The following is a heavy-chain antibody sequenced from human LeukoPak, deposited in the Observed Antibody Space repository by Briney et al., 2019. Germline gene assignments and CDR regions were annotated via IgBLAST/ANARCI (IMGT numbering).Heavy chain of an antibody. Sequence: PGGSLRLSCAASGFTFSDYSMNWVRQAPGKGLEWISCVDRSGDTVYYTDSVKGRFTISRDNAQNSLHLQMNSLRAEDTAVYFCPKNSRPSDGGSFDYWGQGTLVSVSS. J-gene: IGHJ4*02. CDR1: GFTFSDYS. CDR3: PKNSRPSDGGSFDY. D-gene: IGHD6-6*01. CDR2: VDRSGDTV. V-gene: IGHV3-11*04.